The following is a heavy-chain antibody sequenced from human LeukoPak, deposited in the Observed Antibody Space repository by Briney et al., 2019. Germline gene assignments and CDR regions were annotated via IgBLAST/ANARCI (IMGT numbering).Heavy chain of an antibody. CDR1: GGSISSGGYS. CDR2: IYHSGST. V-gene: IGHV4-30-2*01. Sequence: SETLSLTCAVSGGSISSGGYSWSWIRQPPGEGLEWIGYIYHSGSTYYNPSLKSRVTISVDRSKNQFSLKLSSVTAADTAVYYCARDSGDYALSAFDIWGQGTMVTVSS. J-gene: IGHJ3*02. CDR3: ARDSGDYALSAFDI. D-gene: IGHD4-17*01.